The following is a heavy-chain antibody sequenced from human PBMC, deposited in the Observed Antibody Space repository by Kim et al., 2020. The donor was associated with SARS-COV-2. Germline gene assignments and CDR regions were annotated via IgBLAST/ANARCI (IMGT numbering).Heavy chain of an antibody. Sequence: SPTYTPSLKDRVTKSVATDKTQYSLKLSSVTAADTAVYYCARGSGSGVDYWGQGTLVTVSS. J-gene: IGHJ4*02. D-gene: IGHD6-19*01. CDR3: ARGSGSGVDY. CDR2: SP. V-gene: IGHV4-34*01.